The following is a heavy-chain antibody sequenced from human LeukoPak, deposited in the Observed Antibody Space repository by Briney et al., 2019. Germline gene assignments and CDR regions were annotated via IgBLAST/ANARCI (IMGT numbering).Heavy chain of an antibody. Sequence: SETLSLTCTVSGGSISSYCWSWIRQPPGKGLEWIGYIYYSGSTNYNPSLKSRVTISVDTSKNQFSLKLSSVTAADTAVYYCARDRNSGYDLYYYYGMDVGGQGTTVTVSS. CDR2: IYYSGST. CDR1: GGSISSYC. CDR3: ARDRNSGYDLYYYYGMDV. J-gene: IGHJ6*02. D-gene: IGHD5-12*01. V-gene: IGHV4-59*01.